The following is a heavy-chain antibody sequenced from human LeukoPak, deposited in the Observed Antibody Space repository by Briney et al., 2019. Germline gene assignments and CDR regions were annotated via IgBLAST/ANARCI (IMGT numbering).Heavy chain of an antibody. V-gene: IGHV1-2*02. J-gene: IGHJ5*02. CDR3: ARVWYQLTNWFDP. Sequence: EASVKVSCKASGYTFTGYYMHWVRQAPGQGLEWMGWINPNSGGTNYAQKFQGRVTMTRDTSISTAYMELSRLRSDDTAVYYCARVWYQLTNWFDPWGQGTLVTVSS. D-gene: IGHD2-2*01. CDR1: GYTFTGYY. CDR2: INPNSGGT.